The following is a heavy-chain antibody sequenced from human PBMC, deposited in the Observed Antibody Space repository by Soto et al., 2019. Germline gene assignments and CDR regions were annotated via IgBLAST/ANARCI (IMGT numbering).Heavy chain of an antibody. J-gene: IGHJ5*02. CDR2: MKQDGNEK. D-gene: IGHD3-16*01. V-gene: IGHV3-7*04. CDR1: GFTFSNYW. Sequence: EVQLVESGGGLVQPGGSLRLSCVASGFTFSNYWMGWVRQAPGKGLEWVANMKQDGNEKYYLDSVKGRFTISRDNAKNSLFLQMNSLRAEDTAVYYCAGGVYELDPWGQGTLVTVSS. CDR3: AGGVYELDP.